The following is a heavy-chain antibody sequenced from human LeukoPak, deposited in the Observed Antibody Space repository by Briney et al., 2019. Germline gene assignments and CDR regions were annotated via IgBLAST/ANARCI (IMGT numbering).Heavy chain of an antibody. CDR3: VRGLTMVRAKYYFDY. Sequence: PSETLSLTCTVSGGSISSYYWRWIRQPPGKGLEWIGYIYYSGSTNYNPSLKSRVTTSVDTSKNQFSLKLSSVTAADTAVYYCVRGLTMVRAKYYFDYWGQGTLVTVSS. CDR2: IYYSGST. CDR1: GGSISSYY. J-gene: IGHJ4*02. V-gene: IGHV4-59*01. D-gene: IGHD3-10*01.